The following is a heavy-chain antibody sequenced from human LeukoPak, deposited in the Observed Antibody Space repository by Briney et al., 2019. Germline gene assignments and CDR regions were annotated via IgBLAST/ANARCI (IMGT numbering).Heavy chain of an antibody. CDR2: IYPGDSVT. D-gene: IGHD5-24*01. CDR3: ARRGDGYNLNFDY. Sequence: AESLKISCKGTGYTFTSYWIGWVRQMPGKGLEWRGIIYPGDSVTRYSPSFQGQVTISADKSISTAYLQWSSLKASDTAMYYCARRGDGYNLNFDYWGQGTLVTVSS. CDR1: GYTFTSYW. J-gene: IGHJ4*02. V-gene: IGHV5-51*01.